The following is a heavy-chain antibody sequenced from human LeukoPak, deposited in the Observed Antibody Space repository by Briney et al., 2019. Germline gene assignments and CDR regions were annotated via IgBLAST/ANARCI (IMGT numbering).Heavy chain of an antibody. CDR2: IIPIFGTA. Sequence: SVKVSCKASGGTFSSYAISWVRQAPGQGLEWMGGIIPIFGTANCAQKFQGRVTITADESTSTAYMELSSLRSEDTAVYYCARGDYYGSGRPQAWFDPWGQGTLVTVSS. J-gene: IGHJ5*02. D-gene: IGHD3-10*01. CDR1: GGTFSSYA. CDR3: ARGDYYGSGRPQAWFDP. V-gene: IGHV1-69*13.